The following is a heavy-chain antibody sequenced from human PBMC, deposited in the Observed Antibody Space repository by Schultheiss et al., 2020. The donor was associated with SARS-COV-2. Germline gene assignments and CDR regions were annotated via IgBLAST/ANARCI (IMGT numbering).Heavy chain of an antibody. V-gene: IGHV4-34*01. J-gene: IGHJ4*02. D-gene: IGHD6-13*01. Sequence: SQTLSLTCTVSGGSISGYYWSWIRQPPGKGLEWIGEINHSGSTNYNPSLKSRVTISVDTSKNQFSLKLSSVTAADTAVYYCASSRRDSSSWADDYWGQGTLVTVSS. CDR2: INHSGST. CDR1: GGSISGYY. CDR3: ASSRRDSSSWADDY.